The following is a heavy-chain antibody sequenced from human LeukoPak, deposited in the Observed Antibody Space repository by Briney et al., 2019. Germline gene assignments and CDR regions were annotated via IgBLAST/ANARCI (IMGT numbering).Heavy chain of an antibody. V-gene: IGHV4-4*07. J-gene: IGHJ6*02. CDR2: IYTSGST. CDR1: GGSTSSYY. CDR3: AGQGIAAAVYYYYGMDV. D-gene: IGHD6-13*01. Sequence: PSETLSLTCTVSGGSTSSYYWSWIRQPAGKGLEWIGRIYTSGSTNYNPSLKSRVTMSVDTSKNQFSLKLSSVTGADTAVYYCAGQGIAAAVYYYYGMDVWGQGTPVTVSS.